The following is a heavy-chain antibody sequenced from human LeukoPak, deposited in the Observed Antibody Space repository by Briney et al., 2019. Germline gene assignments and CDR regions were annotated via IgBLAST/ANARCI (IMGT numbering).Heavy chain of an antibody. Sequence: SGGSLRLSCAASGFTFSSYGMHWVRQAPGKGLEWVAVISYDGSNKYYADSVKGRFTISRDNSKNTLYLQMNSLRAEDTAVYYCASLRGGPRYGMDVWGQGTTVTVSS. D-gene: IGHD2-15*01. CDR1: GFTFSSYG. V-gene: IGHV3-30*03. CDR2: ISYDGSNK. J-gene: IGHJ6*02. CDR3: ASLRGGPRYGMDV.